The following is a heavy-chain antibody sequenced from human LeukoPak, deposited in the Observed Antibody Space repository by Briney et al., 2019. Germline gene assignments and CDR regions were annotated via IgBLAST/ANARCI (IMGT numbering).Heavy chain of an antibody. Sequence: SGRSLRLSCAASGLTFSSYSMNWVRQAPGKGLEWVSSISRSSSYIYYADSVKGRLTISRDNAKNTLYLQMNSLRAEDTAVYYCVKKYGSGVYYPFDYWGQGTLVTVSS. J-gene: IGHJ4*02. CDR3: VKKYGSGVYYPFDY. D-gene: IGHD3-10*01. CDR2: ISRSSSYI. V-gene: IGHV3-21*04. CDR1: GLTFSSYS.